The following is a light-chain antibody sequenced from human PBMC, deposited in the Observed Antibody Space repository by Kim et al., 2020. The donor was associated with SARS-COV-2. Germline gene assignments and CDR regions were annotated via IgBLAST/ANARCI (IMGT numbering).Light chain of an antibody. CDR2: DVS. J-gene: IGLJ3*02. V-gene: IGLV2-14*03. Sequence: QSALTQPASIYGSPGQSITISCSGTSSDVGGYKYVSWYQQHPGKAPKFIIYDVSKRPSGVYNRFSGSKSGNTASLTISGLQAEDEADYYCSSYTSSATWVFGGGTQLTVL. CDR3: SSYTSSATWV. CDR1: SSDVGGYKY.